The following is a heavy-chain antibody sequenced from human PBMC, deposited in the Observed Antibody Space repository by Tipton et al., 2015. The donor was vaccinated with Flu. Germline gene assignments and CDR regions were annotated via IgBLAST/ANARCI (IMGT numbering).Heavy chain of an antibody. V-gene: IGHV4-34*01. CDR2: INHSGST. J-gene: IGHJ5*02. CDR1: GGSFSGYY. CDR3: ARRDYSNYVSEPRNWFDP. D-gene: IGHD4-11*01. Sequence: LRLSCAVYGGSFSGYYWNWIRQPPGKGLEWIGEINHSGSTNYNPSLKSRVTISVDTSKNQFSLKVTSLTAADTAVYYCARRDYSNYVSEPRNWFDPWGQGTLVTVSS.